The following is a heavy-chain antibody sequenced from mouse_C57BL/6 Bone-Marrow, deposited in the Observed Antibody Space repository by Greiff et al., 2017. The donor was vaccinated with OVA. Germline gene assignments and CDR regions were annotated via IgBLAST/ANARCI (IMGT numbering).Heavy chain of an antibody. CDR3: ARLGGYGLYYAMDG. J-gene: IGHJ4*01. D-gene: IGHD2-2*01. CDR1: GYTFTDHT. V-gene: IGHV1-78*01. CDR2: IYPRDGST. Sequence: VKLMESDAELVKPGASVKISCKASGYTFTDHTIHWMKQRPEQGLEWIGYIYPRDGSTKYNEKFKGKATLTADKSSSTAYMQLNSLPSEDSAVYFCARLGGYGLYYAMDGWGKGTSVTVSS.